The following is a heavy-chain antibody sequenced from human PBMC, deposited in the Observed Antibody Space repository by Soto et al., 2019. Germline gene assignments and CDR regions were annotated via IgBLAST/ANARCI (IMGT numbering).Heavy chain of an antibody. Sequence: ASVKVSCKASGYTFTSYDINWVRQATGQGLEWMGWMNPNSGNTGYAQKFQGRVTMTRNTSISTAYMELSSLRSEDTAVYYCARARYCSSTSCSFYYYYMDVWGKGTTVTVSS. D-gene: IGHD2-2*01. CDR3: ARARYCSSTSCSFYYYYMDV. CDR1: GYTFTSYD. CDR2: MNPNSGNT. J-gene: IGHJ6*03. V-gene: IGHV1-8*01.